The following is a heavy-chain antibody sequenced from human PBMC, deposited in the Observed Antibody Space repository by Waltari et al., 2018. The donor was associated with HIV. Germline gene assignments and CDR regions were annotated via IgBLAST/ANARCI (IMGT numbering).Heavy chain of an antibody. CDR1: GSSCSSNY. Sequence: EVQLVETGGGLIQPGGSLRLSCAASGSSCSSNYMNWVRHAPGKGLEWVSVIYRSGDAYYADFVKGRFTISRDNSKNTLYLQMNSLRAEDTAVYYCARVRSIMGRFLGFDYWGQGTLVTVSS. D-gene: IGHD3-3*02. CDR2: IYRSGDA. J-gene: IGHJ4*02. CDR3: ARVRSIMGRFLGFDY. V-gene: IGHV3-53*02.